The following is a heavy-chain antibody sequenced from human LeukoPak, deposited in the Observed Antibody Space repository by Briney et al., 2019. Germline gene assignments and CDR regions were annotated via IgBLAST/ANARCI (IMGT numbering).Heavy chain of an antibody. CDR2: IYYTGST. CDR1: GCSISSGDYY. D-gene: IGHD4-23*01. CDR3: ARVRVVTSEGAIDY. Sequence: SETLSLTCTVSGCSISSGDYYWSWLRQPPGKGLEWIGYIYYTGSTYYHPSLKSRAPISVDTSKNQFSLKLSSVTAADTAVYYCARVRVVTSEGAIDYWGQRTLVTVSS. J-gene: IGHJ4*02. V-gene: IGHV4-30-4*01.